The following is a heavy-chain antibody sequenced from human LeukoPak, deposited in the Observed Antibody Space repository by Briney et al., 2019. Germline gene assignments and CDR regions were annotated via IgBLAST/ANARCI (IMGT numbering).Heavy chain of an antibody. Sequence: SETLSLTCTVSGGSISSYYWSWIRQPPGKGLEWIGYIYYSGSTNYNPSLTSRVTISVDTSKNQFSLKLSSVTAADTDVYYCASITRLLCSGGSCYGRVFYFDSGGQGTLVTVSS. CDR2: IYYSGST. J-gene: IGHJ4*02. CDR3: ASITRLLCSGGSCYGRVFYFDS. D-gene: IGHD2-15*01. V-gene: IGHV4-59*01. CDR1: GGSISSYY.